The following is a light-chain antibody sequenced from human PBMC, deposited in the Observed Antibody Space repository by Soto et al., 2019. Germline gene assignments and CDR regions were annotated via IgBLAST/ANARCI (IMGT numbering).Light chain of an antibody. Sequence: IGLKQSPGTVSLSPGERATLSCRASQSVSSSYLAWYQQQPGQAPRLLIYGASSRATGIPDRFSGSGSGTDFTLTISRLEPEDFAVYYCQQYGSSSWTFGQGTKVDIK. CDR1: QSVSSSY. V-gene: IGKV3-20*01. CDR2: GAS. CDR3: QQYGSSSWT. J-gene: IGKJ1*01.